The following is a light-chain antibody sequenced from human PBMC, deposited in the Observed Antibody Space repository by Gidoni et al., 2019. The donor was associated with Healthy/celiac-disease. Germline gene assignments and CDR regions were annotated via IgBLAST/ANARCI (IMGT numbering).Light chain of an antibody. Sequence: EIVLTQSPGTLSLSPGEGATLSCRASQSVSSSYLSWYQQKPGQAPRLLIYGASSRATGIPERFSGSGSGTDFTLTISRLEPEDFAVYYCQQYGRTLYTFGQGTKLEIK. CDR2: GAS. CDR3: QQYGRTLYT. V-gene: IGKV3-20*01. CDR1: QSVSSSY. J-gene: IGKJ2*01.